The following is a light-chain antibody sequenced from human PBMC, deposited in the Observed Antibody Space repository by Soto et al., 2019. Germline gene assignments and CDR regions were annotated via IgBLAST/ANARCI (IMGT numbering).Light chain of an antibody. J-gene: IGLJ2*01. CDR1: NSNIGRNT. V-gene: IGLV1-44*01. CDR3: AAWDDSLSGVV. Sequence: QLVLTQPPSASGTPGQRVTISCSGSNSNIGRNTVNWYQQLPGTAPKLLIYGSNQRPSGVPDRFSGSKSGTSASLAISGLQSEDEADYYCAAWDDSLSGVVFGGGTKLTVL. CDR2: GSN.